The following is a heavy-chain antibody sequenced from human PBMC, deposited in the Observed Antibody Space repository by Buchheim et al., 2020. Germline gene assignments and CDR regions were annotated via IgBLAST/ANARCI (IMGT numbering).Heavy chain of an antibody. CDR1: GFTFSNYW. D-gene: IGHD2-2*01. V-gene: IGHV3-74*01. Sequence: EVQLVESGGGLVQPGGSLRLSCVASGFTFSNYWMHWVRQAPGKGLVWVSRIRSAGTYTSYADSVKGRLIISRDNAKHTLYLQMNSLRAEDTAGDYCARDEYQTYWGQGTL. CDR2: IRSAGTYT. J-gene: IGHJ4*02. CDR3: ARDEYQTY.